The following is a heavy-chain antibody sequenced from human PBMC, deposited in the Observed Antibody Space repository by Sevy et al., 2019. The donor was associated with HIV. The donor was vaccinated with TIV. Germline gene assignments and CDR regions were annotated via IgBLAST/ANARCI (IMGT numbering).Heavy chain of an antibody. V-gene: IGHV1-8*01. Sequence: ASVKVSCKASGYTFTSYDINWVRQATGQGLEWMGWMNPNSGNTGYAQKLQGRVTMTRNTSISTAYMELSSLRSEDTAVYYCARASWDYDILTGYDYNWFDPWGQGTLVTVSS. D-gene: IGHD3-9*01. CDR3: ARASWDYDILTGYDYNWFDP. CDR2: MNPNSGNT. J-gene: IGHJ5*02. CDR1: GYTFTSYD.